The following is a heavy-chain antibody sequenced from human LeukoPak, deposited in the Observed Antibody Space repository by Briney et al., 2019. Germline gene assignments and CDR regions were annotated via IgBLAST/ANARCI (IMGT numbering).Heavy chain of an antibody. CDR2: INSYSGNT. V-gene: IGHV1-18*01. J-gene: IGHJ4*02. D-gene: IGHD6-6*01. Sequence: ASVKVSCRASGYPFPSYDISWVRQAPGQGLEWMGRINSYSGNTKYVQNLQGRATMTTDTSTSTTYMELRSLRSDDTPVYYCARDIAARFDSWGQGTLVTVSS. CDR3: ARDIAARFDS. CDR1: GYPFPSYD.